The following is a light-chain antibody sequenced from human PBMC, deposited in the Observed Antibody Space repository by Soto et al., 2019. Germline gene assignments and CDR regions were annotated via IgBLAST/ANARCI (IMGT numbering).Light chain of an antibody. CDR1: SSDVGAYNY. V-gene: IGLV2-11*01. CDR2: DVN. Sequence: QSALTQPPSASESPGQSVTIYCTGTSSDVGAYNYVSWYQQHPGKAPKLMIYDVNKRPSGVPDRFSGSKSGSTASLTISGLQSEDEADYFCCSYAGTYTYVFGTGTKLTVL. J-gene: IGLJ1*01. CDR3: CSYAGTYTYV.